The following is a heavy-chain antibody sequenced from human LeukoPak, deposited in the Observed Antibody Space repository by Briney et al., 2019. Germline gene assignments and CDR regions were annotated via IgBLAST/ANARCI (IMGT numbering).Heavy chain of an antibody. V-gene: IGHV1-18*01. Sequence: ASVKVSCKASGYTFTSYGISWVRQAPGQGLEWMEWISAYNGNTNYAQKLQGRVTMTTDTSTSTAYMELRSLRSDDTAVYYCARPQYDILTGYSPYGAFDIWGQGTMVTVSS. CDR2: ISAYNGNT. D-gene: IGHD3-9*01. CDR3: ARPQYDILTGYSPYGAFDI. CDR1: GYTFTSYG. J-gene: IGHJ3*02.